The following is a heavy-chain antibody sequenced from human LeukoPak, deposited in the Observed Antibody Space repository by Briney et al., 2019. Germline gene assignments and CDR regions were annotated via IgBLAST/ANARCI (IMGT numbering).Heavy chain of an antibody. D-gene: IGHD4-17*01. V-gene: IGHV4-4*02. Sequence: SETLSLTCAVSGGSISRTNWWSWVRQPPGKGLEWMGGIYHTGSTNYHPPLKSRVNISVDQSKTQSSLKLPSVTAADTAVYYCARDYGDYGRWFDPWGQGTLVTVSS. J-gene: IGHJ5*02. CDR1: GGSISRTNW. CDR3: ARDYGDYGRWFDP. CDR2: IYHTGST.